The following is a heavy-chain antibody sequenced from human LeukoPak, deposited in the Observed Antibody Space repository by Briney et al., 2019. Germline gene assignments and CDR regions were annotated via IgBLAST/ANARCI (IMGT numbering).Heavy chain of an antibody. D-gene: IGHD3-3*01. CDR1: GGSFSGYY. Sequence: SETLSLTCAVYGGSFSGYYWSWIRQPPGKGLEWIGEINHSGSTNYNPSLKSRVTISVDTSKNQFSLKLSSVTAADTAVYYCARGARYDFWSGYSNYYYYGMDVWGQGTTVTVSS. J-gene: IGHJ6*02. V-gene: IGHV4-34*01. CDR3: ARGARYDFWSGYSNYYYYGMDV. CDR2: INHSGST.